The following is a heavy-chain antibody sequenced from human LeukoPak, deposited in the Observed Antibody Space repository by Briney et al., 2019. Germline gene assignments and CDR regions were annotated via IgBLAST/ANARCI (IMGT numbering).Heavy chain of an antibody. V-gene: IGHV3-30*02. CDR1: GFTFSSYG. CDR3: AHLYVWGSYRYLFDY. D-gene: IGHD3-16*02. CDR2: IRYDGSNK. J-gene: IGHJ4*02. Sequence: GGSLRLSCAASGFTFSSYGMHWVRQAPGKGLEWVAFIRYDGSNKYYADSVKGRFTISRDNSKNTLYLQMNSLSAEDTAVYYCAHLYVWGSYRYLFDYWGQGTLVTVSS.